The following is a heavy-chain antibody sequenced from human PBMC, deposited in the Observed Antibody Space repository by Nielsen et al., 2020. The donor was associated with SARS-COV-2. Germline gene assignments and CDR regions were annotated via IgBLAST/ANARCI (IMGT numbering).Heavy chain of an antibody. D-gene: IGHD5-12*01. CDR3: TTRLSGYDYAFDI. J-gene: IGHJ3*02. CDR1: GFPLSGSA. V-gene: IGHV3-73*01. CDR2: IRSKANSYAT. Sequence: SLNTPCAASGFPLSGSALHWVRQASGKGLEWVGRIRSKANSYATAYAASVKGRFTISRDDSKNTAYLQMNSLKTEDTAVYYCTTRLSGYDYAFDIWGQGTMVTVSS.